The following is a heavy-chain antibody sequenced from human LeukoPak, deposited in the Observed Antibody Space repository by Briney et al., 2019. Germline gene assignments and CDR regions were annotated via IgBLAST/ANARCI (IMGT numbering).Heavy chain of an antibody. D-gene: IGHD2-15*01. CDR2: IDSSDSST. V-gene: IGHV5-10-1*01. CDR1: GYRFSSYC. J-gene: IGHJ5*02. Sequence: GESLKTSCKSPGYRFSSYCINWVRQMPGKGLEWMGRIDSSDSSTNYSPSFQGHVTISTDKSISTAYLQWSSLKASDAAMYYCATRRYCSGGSCHSFDPWGQGTLVSVSS. CDR3: ATRRYCSGGSCHSFDP.